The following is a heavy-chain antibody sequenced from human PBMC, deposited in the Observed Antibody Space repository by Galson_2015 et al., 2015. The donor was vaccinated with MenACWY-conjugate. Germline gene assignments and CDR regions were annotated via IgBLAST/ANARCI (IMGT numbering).Heavy chain of an antibody. V-gene: IGHV3-74*01. J-gene: IGHJ5*02. CDR2: VNSDGSGT. CDR3: ARDRRGTYYVPDNWFDP. D-gene: IGHD1-26*01. Sequence: SLRLSCAASGFTFSSYWMHWVRQAPGKGLVWVSRVNSDGSGTGYADSVKGRFTISRDNAKNTLYLQMDSLRAEDTAVYYCARDRRGTYYVPDNWFDPWGQGTLVVVSS. CDR1: GFTFSSYW.